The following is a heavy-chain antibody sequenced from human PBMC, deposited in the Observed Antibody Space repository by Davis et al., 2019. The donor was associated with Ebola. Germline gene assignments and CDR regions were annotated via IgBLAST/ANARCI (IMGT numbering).Heavy chain of an antibody. CDR1: GFTFTTYG. V-gene: IGHV3-30*03. CDR3: ARVTFRGMDV. CDR2: ISYDGSLR. J-gene: IGHJ6*02. D-gene: IGHD3-10*01. Sequence: GESLKISCAASGFTFTTYGIHWVRQAPGKGLEWVALISYDGSLRHYADSVKGRFTISRDNSKNTLYLQMNSLRAEDTAVYYCARVTFRGMDVWGQGTTVTVSS.